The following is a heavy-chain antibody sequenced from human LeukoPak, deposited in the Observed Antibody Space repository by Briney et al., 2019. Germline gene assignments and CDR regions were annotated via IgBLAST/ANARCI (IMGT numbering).Heavy chain of an antibody. CDR1: GGSISSSSYY. Sequence: SETLSLTCTVSGGSISSSSYYWGWIRQPPGKGLEWIGSIYYSGSTYYNPSLKSRVTISVNTSKNQFSLKLSSVTAADTAAYYCARHPVAATLGFDPWGQGTLVTVSS. CDR3: ARHPVAATLGFDP. D-gene: IGHD2-15*01. V-gene: IGHV4-39*01. CDR2: IYYSGST. J-gene: IGHJ5*02.